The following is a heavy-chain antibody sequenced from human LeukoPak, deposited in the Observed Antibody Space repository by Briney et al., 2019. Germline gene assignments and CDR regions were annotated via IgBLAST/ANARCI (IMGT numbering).Heavy chain of an antibody. CDR1: RFTFSSHS. CDR2: ITPSGFTV. V-gene: IGHV3-48*04. J-gene: IGHJ2*01. CDR3: ARDGAFTGPHWWFDL. Sequence: GGSLRLSCAASRFTFSSHSMNWVRQAPGKGLEWLSYITPSGFTVYSDSVQGRFTISRDSAKNSVYLQMNSLTAEDTAMYYCARDGAFTGPHWWFDLWGRGTLVTVSS. D-gene: IGHD2-8*02.